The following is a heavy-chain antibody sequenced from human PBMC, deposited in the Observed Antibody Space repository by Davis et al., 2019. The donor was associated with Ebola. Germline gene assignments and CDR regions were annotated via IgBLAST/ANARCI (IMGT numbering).Heavy chain of an antibody. D-gene: IGHD6-13*01. CDR1: GYTFTSYG. V-gene: IGHV1-46*01. Sequence: AASVKVSCKASGYTFTSYGISWVRQAPGQGLEWMGIINPSGGSTSYAQKFQGRVTMTRDTSTSTVYMELSSLRSEDTAVYYCARGIAAAGTNYYYGMDVWGQGTTVTVSS. CDR2: INPSGGST. CDR3: ARGIAAAGTNYYYGMDV. J-gene: IGHJ6*02.